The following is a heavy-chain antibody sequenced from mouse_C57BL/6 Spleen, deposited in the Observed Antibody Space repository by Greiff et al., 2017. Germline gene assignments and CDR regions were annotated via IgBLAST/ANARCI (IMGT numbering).Heavy chain of an antibody. CDR2: INPNNGGT. J-gene: IGHJ2*01. CDR3: ATISIYDGYPY. D-gene: IGHD2-3*01. CDR1: GYTFTDYY. V-gene: IGHV1-26*01. Sequence: EVQLQQSGPELVKPGASVKISCKASGYTFTDYYMNWVKQSHGKSLEWIGDINPNNGGTSYNQKFKGKATVTVDKSSSTAYMELRSLTSDDSAVYYCATISIYDGYPYWGQGTTLTVSS.